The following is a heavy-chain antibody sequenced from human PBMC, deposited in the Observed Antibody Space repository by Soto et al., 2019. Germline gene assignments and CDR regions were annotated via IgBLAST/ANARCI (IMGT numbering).Heavy chain of an antibody. D-gene: IGHD3-10*01. Sequence: ASVKVSCKASGYTFTSYCISWVRQAPGQGLEWMGWISAYNGNTNYAQKLQGRVTMTTDTSTSTAYMELRSLRSDDTAVYYCARDSPREAVRGVDYWGQGTLVTVSS. CDR1: GYTFTSYC. CDR3: ARDSPREAVRGVDY. V-gene: IGHV1-18*01. CDR2: ISAYNGNT. J-gene: IGHJ4*02.